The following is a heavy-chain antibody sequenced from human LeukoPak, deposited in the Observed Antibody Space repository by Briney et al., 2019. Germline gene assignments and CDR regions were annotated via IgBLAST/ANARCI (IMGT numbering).Heavy chain of an antibody. CDR2: MNPKSGNT. V-gene: IGHV1-8*01. D-gene: IGHD6-13*01. CDR3: ARGLGYYSSSWWGKIWFDP. Sequence: ASVTVSCKASGYTFTSYDINWVRQATGQGLEWMGWMNPKSGNTGYAQKFQGRVTMTRNTSISTAYMELSSLRSEDTAVYYCARGLGYYSSSWWGKIWFDPWGQGTLVTVSS. J-gene: IGHJ5*02. CDR1: GYTFTSYD.